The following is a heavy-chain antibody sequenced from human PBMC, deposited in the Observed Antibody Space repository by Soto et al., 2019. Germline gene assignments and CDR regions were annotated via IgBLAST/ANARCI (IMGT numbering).Heavy chain of an antibody. CDR2: IYHSGST. CDR3: ARVLIRGWYEIDY. CDR1: GGSISSGGYS. J-gene: IGHJ4*02. Sequence: SETLSLTCAVSGGSISSGGYSWSWIRQPPGKGLEWIGYIYHSGSTYYNWSLRSRVTISVDTSKNQFSLKLSSVTTADTAVYYCARVLIRGWYEIDYWGQGTLVTVSS. D-gene: IGHD6-19*01. V-gene: IGHV4-30-2*05.